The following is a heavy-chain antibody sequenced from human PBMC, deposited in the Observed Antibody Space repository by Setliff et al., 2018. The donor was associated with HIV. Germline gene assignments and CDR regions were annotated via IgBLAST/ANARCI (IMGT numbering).Heavy chain of an antibody. V-gene: IGHV3-48*04. J-gene: IGHJ4*02. Sequence: PGGSLRLSCEASGFTLSSYSMNWVRQAPGKGLEWVSYIGSSSSPIYYADSVKGRFTISRDNAKNSLYLQMNSLRAEDTAVYYCARASSYYYDSSGYSSYFDYWGQGTLVTVSS. CDR1: GFTLSSYS. CDR2: IGSSSSPI. D-gene: IGHD3-22*01. CDR3: ARASSYYYDSSGYSSYFDY.